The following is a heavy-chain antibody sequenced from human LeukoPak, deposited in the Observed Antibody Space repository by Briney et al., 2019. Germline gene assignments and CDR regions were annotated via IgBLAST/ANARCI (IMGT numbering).Heavy chain of an antibody. CDR2: IYYSGST. J-gene: IGHJ5*02. CDR1: GGSISSSSYY. CDR3: ASSQRGYDILTGYYIYWFDP. V-gene: IGHV4-39*07. D-gene: IGHD3-9*01. Sequence: SETLSLTCTVSGGSISSSSYYWGWIRQPPGKGLEWIGSIYYSGSTYYNPSLKSRVTISVDTSKNQFSLKLSSVTAADTAVYYCASSQRGYDILTGYYIYWFDPWGQGTLVTVSS.